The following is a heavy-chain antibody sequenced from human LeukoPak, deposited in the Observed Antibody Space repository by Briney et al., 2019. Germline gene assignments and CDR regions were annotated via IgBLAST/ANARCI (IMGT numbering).Heavy chain of an antibody. CDR2: INPNSGGT. CDR1: GYTFTGYY. CDR3: ARDYCSSTSCLFDY. Sequence: ASVKVSCKASGYTFTGYYMHWVRQAPGQGLEWMGWINPNSGGTNYAQKFQGRVTMTRDTSISTAYMELSWLRSDDTAVYYCARDYCSSTSCLFDYWGQGTLVTVSS. D-gene: IGHD2-2*01. J-gene: IGHJ4*02. V-gene: IGHV1-2*02.